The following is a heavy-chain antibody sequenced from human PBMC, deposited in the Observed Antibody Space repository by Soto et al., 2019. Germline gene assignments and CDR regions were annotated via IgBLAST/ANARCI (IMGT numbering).Heavy chain of an antibody. CDR1: GDSVSSNSAA. Sequence: SQTLSLTSAISGDSVSSNSAAWNWIRQSPSRGLEWLGRTYYRSTWLNDYALSVKGRITINPDTSRNQFFLHLNSVTPEDAAVYYCSREVAGTCAFDIWGQGTVVTVSS. CDR2: TYYRSTWLN. J-gene: IGHJ3*02. D-gene: IGHD6-19*01. V-gene: IGHV6-1*01. CDR3: SREVAGTCAFDI.